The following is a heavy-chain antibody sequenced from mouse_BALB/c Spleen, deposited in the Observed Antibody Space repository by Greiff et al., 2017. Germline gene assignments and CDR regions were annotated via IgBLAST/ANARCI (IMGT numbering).Heavy chain of an antibody. CDR1: GFTFSSYA. CDR3: ARAGYSGYAMDY. V-gene: IGHV5-6-5*01. Sequence: EVQRVESGGGLVKPGGSLKLSCAASGFTFSSYAMSWVRQTPEKRLEWVASISSGGSTYYPDSVKGRFTISRDNARNILYLQMSSLRSEDTAMYYCARAGYSGYAMDYWGQGTSVTVSS. CDR2: ISSGGST. D-gene: IGHD2-3*01. J-gene: IGHJ4*01.